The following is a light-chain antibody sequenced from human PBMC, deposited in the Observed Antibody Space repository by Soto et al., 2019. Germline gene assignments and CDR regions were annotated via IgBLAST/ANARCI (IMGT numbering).Light chain of an antibody. Sequence: EIVLTQSPGTLSLSPGERATLSCRASHSVSSSYLAWYQQKPGQAPRLLIYAASSRATGIPDRFSGSGSGTDFTLTISRLEPEDFAVYHCHQYGSSPLTFGGGTKVEIK. CDR2: AAS. CDR3: HQYGSSPLT. CDR1: HSVSSSY. V-gene: IGKV3-20*01. J-gene: IGKJ4*01.